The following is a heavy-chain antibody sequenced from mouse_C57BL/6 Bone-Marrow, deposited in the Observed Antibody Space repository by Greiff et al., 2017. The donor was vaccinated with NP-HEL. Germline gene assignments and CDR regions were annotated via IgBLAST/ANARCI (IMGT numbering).Heavy chain of an antibody. Sequence: EVKLVESGGGLVKPGGSLKLSCAASGFTFSSYAMSWVRQTPEKRLEWVATISDGGSYTYYPANVKGRFTISRDNAKNNLYLQMSHLKSEDTAMYYCARPYYYGSSSFAYWGQGTLVTVSA. CDR2: ISDGGSYT. CDR1: GFTFSSYA. J-gene: IGHJ3*01. CDR3: ARPYYYGSSSFAY. V-gene: IGHV5-4*03. D-gene: IGHD1-1*01.